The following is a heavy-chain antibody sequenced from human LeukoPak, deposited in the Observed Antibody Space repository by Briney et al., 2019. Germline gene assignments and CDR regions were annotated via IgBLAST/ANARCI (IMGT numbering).Heavy chain of an antibody. Sequence: PSETLSLTCTVSGGSISSYYWSWIRQPPGKGLEWIGSIYYSGSTYYNPSLKSRVTISVDTSKNQFSLKLSSVTAADTAVYYCARRGTIFGVVIEYWGQGTLVTVSS. J-gene: IGHJ4*02. CDR3: ARRGTIFGVVIEY. CDR1: GGSISSYY. V-gene: IGHV4-59*05. D-gene: IGHD3-3*01. CDR2: IYYSGST.